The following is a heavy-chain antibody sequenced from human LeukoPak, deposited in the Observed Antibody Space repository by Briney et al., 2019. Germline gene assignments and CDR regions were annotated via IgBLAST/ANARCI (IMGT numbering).Heavy chain of an antibody. CDR1: GYTFTGYY. CDR3: ARGVAPSGSSDDAFDI. CDR2: INPNSGGT. Sequence: GASVKVSCKASGYTFTGYYMHWVRQAPGQGLEWMGWINPNSGGTNYAQKFQGGVTMTRDTSISTAYMELSRLRCDDTAVYYGARGVAPSGSSDDAFDIWGQGTMVTVSS. J-gene: IGHJ3*02. V-gene: IGHV1-2*02. D-gene: IGHD6-13*01.